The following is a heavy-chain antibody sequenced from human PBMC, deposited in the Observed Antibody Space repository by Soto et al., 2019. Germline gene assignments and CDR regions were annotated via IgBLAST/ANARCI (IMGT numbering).Heavy chain of an antibody. CDR2: ISYDGSNK. CDR3: ARNWVQLERRHDFDY. J-gene: IGHJ4*02. D-gene: IGHD1-1*01. V-gene: IGHV3-30-3*01. CDR1: GFTFSSYA. Sequence: PGGSLRLSCAASGFTFSSYAMHWVRQAPGKGLEWVAVISYDGSNKYYADSVKGRFTISRDNSKNTLYLQMNSLRAEDTAVYYCARNWVQLERRHDFDYWGQGTLVTVSS.